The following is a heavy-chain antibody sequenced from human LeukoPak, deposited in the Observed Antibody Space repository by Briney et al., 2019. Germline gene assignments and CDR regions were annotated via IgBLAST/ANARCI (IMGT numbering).Heavy chain of an antibody. D-gene: IGHD6-13*01. V-gene: IGHV4-39*07. CDR1: GGSISSSSYY. J-gene: IGHJ5*02. Sequence: SETLSLTCTVSGGSISSSSYYWGWIRQPPGKGLEWIGSIYYSGSTYYNPSLKSRVTISVDTSKNQFSLKLSSVTAADAAVYYCAREVGSSWYRIRRYNWFDPWGQGTLVTVSS. CDR3: AREVGSSWYRIRRYNWFDP. CDR2: IYYSGST.